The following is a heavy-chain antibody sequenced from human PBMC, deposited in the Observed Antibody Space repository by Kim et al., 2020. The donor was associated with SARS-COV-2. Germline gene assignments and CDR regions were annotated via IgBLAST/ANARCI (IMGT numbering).Heavy chain of an antibody. D-gene: IGHD1-1*01. CDR2: T. CDR3: TRAPPTGGFDY. Sequence: TYYNPSLKSRVTISVDTSKNQFSLKLSSVTAADTAVYYCTRAPPTGGFDYWGQGTLVTVSS. J-gene: IGHJ4*02. V-gene: IGHV4-39*01.